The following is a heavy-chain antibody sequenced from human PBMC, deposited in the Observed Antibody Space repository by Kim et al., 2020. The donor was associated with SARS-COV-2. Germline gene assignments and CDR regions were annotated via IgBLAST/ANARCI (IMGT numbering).Heavy chain of an antibody. J-gene: IGHJ6*02. CDR3: ARHWGGLLWFGELGMDV. Sequence: GESLKISCKGSGYSFTSYWISWVRQMPGKGLEWMGRIDPSDSYTNYSPSFQGHVTISADKSISTAYLQWSSLKASDTAMYYCARHWGGLLWFGELGMDVWGQGTTVTVSS. D-gene: IGHD3-10*01. CDR2: IDPSDSYT. V-gene: IGHV5-10-1*01. CDR1: GYSFTSYW.